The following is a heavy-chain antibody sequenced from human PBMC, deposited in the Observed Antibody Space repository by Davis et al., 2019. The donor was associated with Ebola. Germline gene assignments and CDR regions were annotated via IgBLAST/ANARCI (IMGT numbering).Heavy chain of an antibody. V-gene: IGHV3-30*02. Sequence: GESLKISCAASGFTFSSYGMHWVRQAPGKGLEWVAFIRYDGSNKYYADSVKGRFTISRDNSKNTLYLQMNSLRAEDTAVYYCARGDRIAAADGLFDYWGQGTLVTVSS. CDR2: IRYDGSNK. CDR1: GFTFSSYG. CDR3: ARGDRIAAADGLFDY. D-gene: IGHD6-13*01. J-gene: IGHJ4*02.